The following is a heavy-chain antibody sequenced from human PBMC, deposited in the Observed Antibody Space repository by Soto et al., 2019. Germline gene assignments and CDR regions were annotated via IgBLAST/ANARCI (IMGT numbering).Heavy chain of an antibody. CDR2: IYYSGST. V-gene: IGHV4-59*01. Sequence: PSETLSLTCTVSGGSISSYYCSWFRQPPGKGLEWIGYIYYSGSTNYNPSLKSRVTISVDTSKNQFSLKLSSVTAADTAVYYCARPLYSYGPMDVWGQGTTVTVSS. CDR3: ARPLYSYGPMDV. D-gene: IGHD5-18*01. CDR1: GGSISSYY. J-gene: IGHJ6*02.